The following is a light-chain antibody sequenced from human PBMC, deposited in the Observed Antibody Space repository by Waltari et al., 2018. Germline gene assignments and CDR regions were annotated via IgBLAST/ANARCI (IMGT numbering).Light chain of an antibody. CDR2: DAS. CDR1: QGIASR. CDR3: QQVNSFPRT. V-gene: IGKV1-12*01. J-gene: IGKJ1*01. Sequence: DIQMTHSPSSVSASVGDRVTLTCRARQGIASRLAWYQQKPGKAPKLLIYDASSLHSGVPSRFSGSGSGTDFTLTIRSLQPEDYATYYWQQVNSFPRTFGQGTKVEVK.